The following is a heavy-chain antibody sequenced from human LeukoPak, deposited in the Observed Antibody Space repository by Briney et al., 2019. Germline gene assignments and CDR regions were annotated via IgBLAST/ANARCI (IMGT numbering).Heavy chain of an antibody. CDR3: AKDHELGVTGHYFDY. D-gene: IGHD3-16*01. Sequence: GGSLRLSCAASGLTFSLYWMSWVRQAPGEGLEWVATINHGNGAYYVDSVKGRFTISRDNSKNTLYLQMNSLRAEDTAVYYCAKDHELGVTGHYFDYWGQGTLVTVSS. J-gene: IGHJ4*02. CDR2: INHGNGA. V-gene: IGHV3-7*03. CDR1: GLTFSLYW.